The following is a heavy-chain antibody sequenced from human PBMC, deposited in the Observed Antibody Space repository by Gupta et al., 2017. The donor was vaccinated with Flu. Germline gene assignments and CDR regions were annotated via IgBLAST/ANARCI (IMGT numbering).Heavy chain of an antibody. CDR2: IYYSGST. J-gene: IGHJ4*02. D-gene: IGHD4-23*01. CDR1: GGSISSYY. CDR3: ARALRDTVVTHAVFDY. V-gene: IGHV4-59*01. Sequence: QVQLQESVPGLVKPSETLSLTCTVSGGSISSYYWSRIRQPPGKGLEWIGYIYYSGSTNYNPSLKSRVTISVDTSKNQFSLKLSSVTAADTAVYYCARALRDTVVTHAVFDYWGQGTLVTVSS.